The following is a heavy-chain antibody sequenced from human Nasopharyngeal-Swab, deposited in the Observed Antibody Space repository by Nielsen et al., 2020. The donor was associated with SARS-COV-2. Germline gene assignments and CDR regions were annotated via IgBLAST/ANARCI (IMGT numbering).Heavy chain of an antibody. CDR1: GYSFTSYW. CDR2: IYPGDSNT. D-gene: IGHD1-26*01. Sequence: GESLKISCKGSGYSFTSYWIGWVRQMPGKGLEWMGIIYPGDSNTRYSPSFQGQVTISVDKYSSTDYLQWSSLKASDTAIYYCARPMRPMGHYYFGMDVWGQGTTVTVSS. V-gene: IGHV5-51*01. J-gene: IGHJ6*02. CDR3: ARPMRPMGHYYFGMDV.